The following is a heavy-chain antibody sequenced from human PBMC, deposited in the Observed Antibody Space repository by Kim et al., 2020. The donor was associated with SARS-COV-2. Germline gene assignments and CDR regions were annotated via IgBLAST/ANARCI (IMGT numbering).Heavy chain of an antibody. Sequence: GGSLRLSCAASGFTFSSYAMHWVRQAPGKGLEWVAVIWYDGSNKYYADSVKGRFTISRDNSKNTLYLQMNSLRAEDTAVYYCAKDQIVVVPAAMGQYYYYGMDVWGQGTTVTVSS. D-gene: IGHD2-2*01. V-gene: IGHV3-33*06. CDR1: GFTFSSYA. J-gene: IGHJ6*02. CDR3: AKDQIVVVPAAMGQYYYYGMDV. CDR2: IWYDGSNK.